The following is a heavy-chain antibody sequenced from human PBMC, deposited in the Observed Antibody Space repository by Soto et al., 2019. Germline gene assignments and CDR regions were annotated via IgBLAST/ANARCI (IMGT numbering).Heavy chain of an antibody. CDR1: GYTFTNYA. D-gene: IGHD4-17*01. J-gene: IGHJ6*02. Sequence: QVQLVQSGAEVKKPGASVKVSCKASGYTFTNYAMHWVRQAPGQRLEWMGWINAGNGNTKYSPKFQGRVTITRDTSASTAYIELGSLRSEDTAVYYCARDTAPSDVWGQGTTVTFSS. CDR3: ARDTAPSDV. V-gene: IGHV1-3*01. CDR2: INAGNGNT.